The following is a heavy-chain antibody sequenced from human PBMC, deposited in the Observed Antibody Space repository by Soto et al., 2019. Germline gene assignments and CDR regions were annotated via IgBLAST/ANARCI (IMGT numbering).Heavy chain of an antibody. CDR2: IYYSGST. CDR3: AREIFYRDFWSGHDAFDI. J-gene: IGHJ3*02. CDR1: GGSISSGGYY. V-gene: IGHV4-31*03. D-gene: IGHD3-3*01. Sequence: SETLSLTCTVSGGSISSGGYYWSWIRQHPGKGLEWIGYIYYSGSTYYNPSLKSRVTISVDTSKNQFSLKLSSVTAADTAVYYCAREIFYRDFWSGHDAFDIWGQGTMVTVSS.